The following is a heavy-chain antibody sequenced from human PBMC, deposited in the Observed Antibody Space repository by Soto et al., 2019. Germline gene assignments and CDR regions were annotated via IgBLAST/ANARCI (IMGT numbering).Heavy chain of an antibody. CDR3: ARHSGPSVLTGYSDY. D-gene: IGHD3-9*01. V-gene: IGHV5-51*01. J-gene: IGHJ4*02. CDR2: IYPGDSET. CDR1: GYKFTNYW. Sequence: PGESLKISCKGSGYKFTNYWIGWARQMPGKGLEWMGIIYPGDSETRYSPSFQGQVTISADKSISTAYLQWSSLKASDTAMYYCARHSGPSVLTGYSDYWGQGTLVTVSS.